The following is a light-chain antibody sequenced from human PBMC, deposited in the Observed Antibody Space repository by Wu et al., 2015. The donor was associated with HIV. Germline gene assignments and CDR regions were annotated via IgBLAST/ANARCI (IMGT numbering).Light chain of an antibody. CDR1: QGINNF. Sequence: DIQMTQYPSSLSASVGDTVTITCRASQGINNFLVWYQQKSGKVPKYLIFDASSLRSGVPSRFIGSGSGTDFTLTITNLQPEDVATYYCQQYSSVPWTFGQGTKVAIK. CDR3: QQYSSVPWT. J-gene: IGKJ1*01. CDR2: DAS. V-gene: IGKV1-27*01.